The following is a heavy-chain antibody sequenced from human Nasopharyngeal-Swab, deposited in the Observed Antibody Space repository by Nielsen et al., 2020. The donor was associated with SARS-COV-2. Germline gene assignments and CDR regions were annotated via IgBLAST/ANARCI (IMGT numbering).Heavy chain of an antibody. CDR1: GFTFSSYG. CDR3: AKDITGYSSGWFYYYYYMDV. J-gene: IGHJ6*03. CDR2: ISYDGSNK. Sequence: LTCAASGFTFSSYGMHWVCQAPGKGLEWVAVISYDGSNKYYADSVKGRFTISRDNSKNTLYLQMNSLRAEDTAVYYCAKDITGYSSGWFYYYYYMDVWGKGTTVTVSS. D-gene: IGHD6-19*01. V-gene: IGHV3-30*18.